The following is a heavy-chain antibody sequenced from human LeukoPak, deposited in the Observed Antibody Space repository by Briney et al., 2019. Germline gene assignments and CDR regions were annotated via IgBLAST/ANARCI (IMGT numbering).Heavy chain of an antibody. CDR1: GFTFSSYG. CDR2: ISSNGGST. J-gene: IGHJ4*02. CDR3: ARVRGCSYGSSDY. D-gene: IGHD5-18*01. V-gene: IGHV3-64*01. Sequence: PGGSLRLSCAASGFTFSSYGMHWVRQAPGKGLEYVSAISSNGGSTYYANSVKGRFTISRDNSKNTLYLQMGSLRAEDMAVYYCARVRGCSYGSSDYWGQGTLVTVSS.